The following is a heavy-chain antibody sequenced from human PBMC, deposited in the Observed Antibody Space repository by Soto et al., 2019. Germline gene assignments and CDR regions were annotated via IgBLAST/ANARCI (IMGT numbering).Heavy chain of an antibody. CDR1: GFTFNMYG. J-gene: IGHJ4*02. V-gene: IGHV3-30*18. CDR2: ISYDGSNQ. CDR3: AKDQASGQGSFDS. Sequence: VGSLRLSCAASGFTFNMYGMHWVRQAPDKGLEWVALISYDGSNQYYADSVKGRFTISRDNSKNTLFLQMNSLRADDTAVYYCAKDQASGQGSFDSWGQGTLVTVSS.